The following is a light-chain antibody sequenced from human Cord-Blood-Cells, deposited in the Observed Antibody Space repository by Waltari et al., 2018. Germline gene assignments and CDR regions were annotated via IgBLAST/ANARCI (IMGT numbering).Light chain of an antibody. CDR3: CSYAGSSTLV. Sequence: QSALTQPASVSGSPGQSITISCTGTSSDVGGYNLVSWYQQHPGKAPKRMIFEGSKRPSGVSMRISGSKSGNTASLTISGLQAEDEADYYCCSYAGSSTLVCGGGTKLTVL. V-gene: IGLV2-23*01. CDR2: EGS. J-gene: IGLJ3*02. CDR1: SSDVGGYNL.